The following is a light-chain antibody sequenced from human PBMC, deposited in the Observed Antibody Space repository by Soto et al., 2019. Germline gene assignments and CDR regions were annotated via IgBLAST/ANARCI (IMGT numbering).Light chain of an antibody. V-gene: IGLV2-14*01. Sequence: QSALTQPASVSGSPGQSITISCTGTSSDVGGYNYVSWYQKHPGKAPKLMIYEVSNRPSGVSNRFSGSKSGNTASLTISGLQAEDEADYYCSSHTSRSTRIFGGGTKLTVL. CDR3: SSHTSRSTRI. CDR2: EVS. J-gene: IGLJ2*01. CDR1: SSDVGGYNY.